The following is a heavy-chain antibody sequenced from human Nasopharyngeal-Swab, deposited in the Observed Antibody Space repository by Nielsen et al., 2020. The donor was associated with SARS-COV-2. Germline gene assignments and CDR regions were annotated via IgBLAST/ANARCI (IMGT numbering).Heavy chain of an antibody. CDR2: INTNTGRS. D-gene: IGHD6-19*01. Sequence: ASVKVSCKASGDTFNRKAINWVRQAPGQGLEWMGWINTNTGRSTYGQGFTGRFVFSFDTSLSTTYLLISGLTAGDTAVYYCATAPPVAGIGYWFDPWGQGTLVTVSS. J-gene: IGHJ5*02. CDR1: GDTFNRKA. V-gene: IGHV7-4-1*02. CDR3: ATAPPVAGIGYWFDP.